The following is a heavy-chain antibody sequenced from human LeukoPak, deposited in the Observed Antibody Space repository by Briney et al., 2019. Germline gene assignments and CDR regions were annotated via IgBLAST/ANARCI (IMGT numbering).Heavy chain of an antibody. Sequence: ASVKVCWKAFGYIFTRYGISWVRQAPGQGLEWMGWISTHNGNTDYAQDFQGRVTMTADTSTLIVYMELRNLTSDDTAVYYCVRDPRLWRSSRDVFDIWGQGTVVTVSS. CDR1: GYIFTRYG. D-gene: IGHD2-21*01. J-gene: IGHJ3*02. CDR2: ISTHNGNT. V-gene: IGHV1-18*01. CDR3: VRDPRLWRSSRDVFDI.